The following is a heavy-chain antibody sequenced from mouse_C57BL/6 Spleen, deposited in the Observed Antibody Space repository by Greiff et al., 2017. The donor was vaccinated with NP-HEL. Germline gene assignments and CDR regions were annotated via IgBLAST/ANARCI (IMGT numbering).Heavy chain of an antibody. V-gene: IGHV1-50*01. CDR3: ARYDYYYGSSYRAHYYAMDY. J-gene: IGHJ4*01. D-gene: IGHD1-1*01. CDR2: IDPSDSYT. CDR1: GYTFTSYW. Sequence: VQLQQPGAELVKPGASVKLSCKASGYTFTSYWMQWVKQRPGQGLEWIGEIDPSDSYTNYNQKFKGKATLTVDTSSSTAYMQLSSLTSEDSAVYYCARYDYYYGSSYRAHYYAMDYWGQGTSVTVSS.